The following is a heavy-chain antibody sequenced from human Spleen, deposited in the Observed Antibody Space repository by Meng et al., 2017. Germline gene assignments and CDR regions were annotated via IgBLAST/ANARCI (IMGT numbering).Heavy chain of an antibody. V-gene: IGHV3-23*01. D-gene: IGHD3-10*01. Sequence: GESLKISCAASGFTFSSYAMSWVRQAPGKGLEWVSAISGSGGSTYYADSVKGRFTISRDNARNTVYLQMNSLRAEDTAVYYCARAILNPGWFGDVDAFDIWGQGTMVTVSS. CDR1: GFTFSSYA. CDR2: ISGSGGST. CDR3: ARAILNPGWFGDVDAFDI. J-gene: IGHJ3*02.